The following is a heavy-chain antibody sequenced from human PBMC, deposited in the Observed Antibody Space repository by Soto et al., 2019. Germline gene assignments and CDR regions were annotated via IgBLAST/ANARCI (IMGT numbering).Heavy chain of an antibody. D-gene: IGHD5-18*01. V-gene: IGHV4-59*08. Sequence: PSETLSLTGTVSGGSISSYYWSWIRQPPGKGLEWIGYIYYIGSTNYNPSLKSRVTISVDTSKNQFSLKLSSVTAADTAVYYCARYSSGSYYFDSWGQGTLVTVSS. CDR2: IYYIGST. CDR1: GGSISSYY. CDR3: ARYSSGSYYFDS. J-gene: IGHJ4*02.